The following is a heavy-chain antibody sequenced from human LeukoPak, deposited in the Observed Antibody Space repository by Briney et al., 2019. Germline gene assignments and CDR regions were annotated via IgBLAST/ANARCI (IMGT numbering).Heavy chain of an antibody. V-gene: IGHV3-11*03. CDR2: ISTSGTYT. Sequence: GGSLRLSCAASGFTFSDYYMSWLRQAPGKGLEWLSYISTSGTYTYYADSVKDRFTISRDNAKNSLYLQMNSLRAEDMAVYYCARNSGTHYGLDYWGQGTLVTVSS. CDR3: ARNSGTHYGLDY. CDR1: GFTFSDYY. D-gene: IGHD1-26*01. J-gene: IGHJ4*02.